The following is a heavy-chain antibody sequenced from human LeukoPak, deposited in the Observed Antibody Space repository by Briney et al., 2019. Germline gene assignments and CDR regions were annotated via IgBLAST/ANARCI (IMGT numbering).Heavy chain of an antibody. CDR2: INHSGST. V-gene: IGHV4-34*01. CDR1: GGSFSGYY. J-gene: IGHJ4*02. CDR3: ARDPQYYYDSRAPGPSFG. Sequence: SETLSLTCAVYGGSFSGYYWSWIRQPPGKGLEWIGEINHSGSTNYNPSLKSRVTISVDTSKNQFSLKLSSVTAADTAVYYCARDPQYYYDSRAPGPSFGWGQGTLVTVSS. D-gene: IGHD3-22*01.